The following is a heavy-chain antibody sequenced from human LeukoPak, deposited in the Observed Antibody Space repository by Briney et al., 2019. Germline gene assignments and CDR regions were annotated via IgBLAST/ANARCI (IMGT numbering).Heavy chain of an antibody. CDR3: ARAIAAAGKGGNWFDP. Sequence: GESLRISCKGSGYSFTSYWISWVRQMPGKGLEWMGRIDPSDSYTNYSPSFRGHVTISADKSISTAYLQWSSLKASDTAMYYCARAIAAAGKGGNWFDPWGQGTLVTVSS. CDR2: IDPSDSYT. V-gene: IGHV5-10-1*01. D-gene: IGHD6-13*01. CDR1: GYSFTSYW. J-gene: IGHJ5*02.